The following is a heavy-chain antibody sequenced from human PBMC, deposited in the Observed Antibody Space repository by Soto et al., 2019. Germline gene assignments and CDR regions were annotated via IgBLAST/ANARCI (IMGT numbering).Heavy chain of an antibody. D-gene: IGHD6-6*01. CDR2: IYPGDSDT. V-gene: IGHV5-51*01. J-gene: IGHJ6*02. CDR3: ARTRSFSLGFYYDGMDV. Sequence: PXESLKMSQGGSEYSFDSHGVVWVRQMPGKDLEWMGIIYPGDSDTRYSPSFQGQVTISADKSLRTAYLQWTSLKASDTALYYCARTRSFSLGFYYDGMDVWGQGTTVTVSS. CDR1: EYSFDSHG.